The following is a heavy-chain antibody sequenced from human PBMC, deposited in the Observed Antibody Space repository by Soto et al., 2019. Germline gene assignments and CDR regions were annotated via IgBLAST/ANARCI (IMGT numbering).Heavy chain of an antibody. CDR2: MNPNSGNT. J-gene: IGHJ6*02. Sequence: ASVKVSCKASGYTFTSYDINWVRQATGQGLEWMGWMNPNSGNTGYAQKFQGRVTMTRNTSISTAYMELSSLRSEDTAVYYCARLYNWNRSYYYYGMDVWGQGTTVTVSS. CDR1: GYTFTSYD. D-gene: IGHD1-20*01. V-gene: IGHV1-8*01. CDR3: ARLYNWNRSYYYYGMDV.